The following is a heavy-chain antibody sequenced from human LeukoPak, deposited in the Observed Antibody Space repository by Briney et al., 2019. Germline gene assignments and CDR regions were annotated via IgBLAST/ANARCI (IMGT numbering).Heavy chain of an antibody. CDR2: INPNSSVT. Sequence: ASVKVSCKTSGYTFTGYYMHWVRQAPGQGLEWMGWINPNSSVTNYAQRFQGRVTMTRDTSISAAYMELRWLTSDDTAVYYCARERGGNSPFDSWGQGTLVTVSS. CDR3: ARERGGNSPFDS. CDR1: GYTFTGYY. V-gene: IGHV1-2*02. J-gene: IGHJ4*02. D-gene: IGHD4-23*01.